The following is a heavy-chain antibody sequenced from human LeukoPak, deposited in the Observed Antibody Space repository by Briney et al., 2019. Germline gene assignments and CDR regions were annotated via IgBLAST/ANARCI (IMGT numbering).Heavy chain of an antibody. CDR1: GFTFSSYE. CDR3: RGDYDHVDV. CDR2: ISSSGSTI. D-gene: IGHD4-17*01. V-gene: IGHV3-48*03. Sequence: GGSLRLSCAASGFTFSSYEMNWVRQAPGKGLEWVSYISSSGSTIYYADSVKGRFTISRDNAKNSLYLQMNSLRAEDTAVYYCRGDYDHVDVWGKGTTVTVSS. J-gene: IGHJ6*04.